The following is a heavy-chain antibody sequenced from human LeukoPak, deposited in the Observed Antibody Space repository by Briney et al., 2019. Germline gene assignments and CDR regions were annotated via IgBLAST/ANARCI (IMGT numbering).Heavy chain of an antibody. CDR2: IYYSGST. J-gene: IGHJ4*02. Sequence: SETLSLTCTVSGGSISTYYWSWIRQPPGKGLEWIGYIYYSGSTNFNPSLTSRVTMSVDTSKNQFSLRLSSVTAADTAVYYCAGGRSSSWYSFLDYWGQGTLVTVSS. CDR1: GGSISTYY. V-gene: IGHV4-59*01. CDR3: AGGRSSSWYSFLDY. D-gene: IGHD6-13*01.